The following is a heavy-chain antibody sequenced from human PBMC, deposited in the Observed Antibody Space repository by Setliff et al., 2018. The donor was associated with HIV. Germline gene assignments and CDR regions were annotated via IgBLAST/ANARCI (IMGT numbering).Heavy chain of an antibody. CDR1: GGSISSGHYY. D-gene: IGHD3-3*01. CDR3: ARLIKEWLSSSYYFDY. J-gene: IGHJ4*02. V-gene: IGHV4-31*03. Sequence: SETLSLTCSVSGGSISSGHYYWSWIRQHPGKGLEWIGYIYYSGSTYYNPSLESRVTISVDTSKNQFSLKPSSVTDADTAVYYCARLIKEWLSSSYYFDYWGQGTLVTVSS. CDR2: IYYSGST.